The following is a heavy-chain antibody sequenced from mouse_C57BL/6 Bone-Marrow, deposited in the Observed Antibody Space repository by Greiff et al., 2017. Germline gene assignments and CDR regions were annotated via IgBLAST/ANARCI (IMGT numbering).Heavy chain of an antibody. CDR2: IYPGSGST. CDR3: ARGDYDLFAY. V-gene: IGHV1-55*01. CDR1: GYTFTSYW. D-gene: IGHD2-4*01. Sequence: QVQLQQSGAELVKPGASVKMSCKASGYTFTSYWITWVKQRPGQGLEWIGDIYPGSGSTNYNEKFKSKATLTVDTSSSTAYMQLSSLTSEDAAVYYCARGDYDLFAYWGQGTLVTVTA. J-gene: IGHJ3*01.